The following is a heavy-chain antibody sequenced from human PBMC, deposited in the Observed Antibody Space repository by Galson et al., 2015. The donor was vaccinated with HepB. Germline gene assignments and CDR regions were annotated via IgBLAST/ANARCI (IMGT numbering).Heavy chain of an antibody. CDR1: GGSISSYY. D-gene: IGHD5-12*01. Sequence: LSLTCTVSGGSISSYYWSWIRQPPGKGLEWIGYIYYSGSTNYNPSLKSRVTISVDTSKNQFSLKLSSVTAADTAVYYCARVPATIKGIYYYYYGMDVWGQGTTVTASS. CDR3: ARVPATIKGIYYYYYGMDV. V-gene: IGHV4-59*01. J-gene: IGHJ6*02. CDR2: IYYSGST.